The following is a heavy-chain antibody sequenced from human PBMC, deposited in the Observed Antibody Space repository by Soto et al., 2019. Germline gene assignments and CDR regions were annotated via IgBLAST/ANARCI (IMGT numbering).Heavy chain of an antibody. V-gene: IGHV3-48*04. CDR2: IFATSTTI. J-gene: IGHJ4*02. Sequence: EVQLVESGGGLVQPGGSLRLSCVASGFTFSSYSMVWVRQAPGKGLEWISYIFATSTTIYYADSVKGRFTVSRDNTQNSLFLLMNSLRAEDTAIYYCARDKDWAFDYWGQGTLVTFSS. D-gene: IGHD3-9*01. CDR3: ARDKDWAFDY. CDR1: GFTFSSYS.